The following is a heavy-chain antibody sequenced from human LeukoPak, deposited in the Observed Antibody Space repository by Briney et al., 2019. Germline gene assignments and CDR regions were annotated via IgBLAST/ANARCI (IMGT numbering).Heavy chain of an antibody. J-gene: IGHJ6*03. D-gene: IGHD1-26*01. CDR3: ARAYSETYGLGYYYMDV. V-gene: IGHV3-21*01. CDR2: VSSSSSYI. CDR1: GFTFSSYS. Sequence: GGSLRLSCAASGFTFSSYSMNWARQAPGKGLEWVSSVSSSSSYIYYADSVKGRFTISRDNAKNSLYLQMNSLRAEDTAVYYCARAYSETYGLGYYYMDVWGKGTTVTISS.